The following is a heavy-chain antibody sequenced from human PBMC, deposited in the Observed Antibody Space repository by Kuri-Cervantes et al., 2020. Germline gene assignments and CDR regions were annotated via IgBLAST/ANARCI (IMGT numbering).Heavy chain of an antibody. CDR3: ARGADDSTGYRPDYFDC. CDR2: IWYDGSKK. D-gene: IGHD3-22*01. CDR1: GFTFSSYG. J-gene: IGHJ4*02. V-gene: IGHV3-33*08. Sequence: GGSLRLSCAASGFTFSSYGMHWVRQAPGKGLEWVAVIWYDGSKKYYADSLKGRFTISRDNARNSLYLQMNSLRAEDTAVYYCARGADDSTGYRPDYFDCWGQGTLVTVSS.